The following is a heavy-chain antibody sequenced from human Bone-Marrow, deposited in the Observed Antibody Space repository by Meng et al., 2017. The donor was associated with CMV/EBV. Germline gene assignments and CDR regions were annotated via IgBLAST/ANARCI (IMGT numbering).Heavy chain of an antibody. CDR3: ARGGRWGYQLLLGPGGYFDY. V-gene: IGHV1-2*02. J-gene: IGHJ4*02. CDR1: GYTFTGYY. D-gene: IGHD2-2*01. CDR2: INPNSGGT. Sequence: ASVKVSCKASGYTFTGYYMHWVRQAPGQGLEWMGWINPNSGGTNYAQKFQGRVTMTTDTSTSTAYMELRSLRSDDTAVYYCARGGRWGYQLLLGPGGYFDYWGQGTLVTVSS.